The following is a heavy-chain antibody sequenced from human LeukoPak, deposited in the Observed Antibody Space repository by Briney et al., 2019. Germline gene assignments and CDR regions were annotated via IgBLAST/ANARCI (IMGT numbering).Heavy chain of an antibody. J-gene: IGHJ1*01. D-gene: IGHD6-13*01. CDR1: GFTFSSYS. CDR3: ARDWPTIAAAGTIPEYFQH. CDR2: ISSSSSYI. Sequence: GGSLRLSCAASGFTFSSYSMNWVRQAPGKGLEWVSSISSSSSYIYYADSVKGRFTISRDNAKNSLYLQMNSLRAEDTAVYYCARDWPTIAAAGTIPEYFQHWGQGTLVTVSS. V-gene: IGHV3-21*01.